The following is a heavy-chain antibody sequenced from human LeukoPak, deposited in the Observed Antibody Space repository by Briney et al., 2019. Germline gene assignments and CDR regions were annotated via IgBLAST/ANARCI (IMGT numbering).Heavy chain of an antibody. CDR3: ARHAIVVVAATSWFDP. CDR2: IYYSGST. CDR1: GGSISSYY. V-gene: IGHV4-59*08. D-gene: IGHD2-15*01. J-gene: IGHJ5*02. Sequence: PETLSLTCTVSGGSISSYYWSWLRQPPGQGLEWVGYIYYSGSTNYNPSLKSRVTISVDTSKNQFSLKLSSVTAADTAVCYCARHAIVVVAATSWFDPWGQGTLVTVSS.